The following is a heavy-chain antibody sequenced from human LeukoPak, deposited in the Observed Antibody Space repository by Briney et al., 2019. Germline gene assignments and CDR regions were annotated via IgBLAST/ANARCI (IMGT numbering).Heavy chain of an antibody. Sequence: PSQTLSLTCTVSGGSITSGSYYWSWIRQPAGKGLEWIGRIHTSGRGNYNPSLRSRVTMSIDTSKNQFSLKLSSVTAADTAVYYCARGGGHIVVVTAIGFDYWGQGTLVTVSS. V-gene: IGHV4-61*02. CDR2: IHTSGRG. CDR3: ARGGGHIVVVTAIGFDY. CDR1: GGSITSGSYY. D-gene: IGHD2-21*02. J-gene: IGHJ4*02.